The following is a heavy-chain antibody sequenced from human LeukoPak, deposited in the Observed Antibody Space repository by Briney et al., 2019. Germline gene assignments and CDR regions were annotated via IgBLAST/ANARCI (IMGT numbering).Heavy chain of an antibody. Sequence: ASVKVSCKASGYTFTSYGISWVRQAPGQGLEWLGWISTYNGNTHYAQKLQGRVTMTTDTSTSTAYMELRSLRSDDTAVYYCAREFHDSSGYYYQDWGQGTLVTVSS. D-gene: IGHD3-22*01. CDR2: ISTYNGNT. V-gene: IGHV1-18*01. CDR1: GYTFTSYG. CDR3: AREFHDSSGYYYQD. J-gene: IGHJ1*01.